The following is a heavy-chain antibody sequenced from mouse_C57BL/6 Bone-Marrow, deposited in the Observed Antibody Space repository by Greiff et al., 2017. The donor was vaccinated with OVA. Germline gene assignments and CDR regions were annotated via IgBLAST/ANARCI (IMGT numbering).Heavy chain of an antibody. D-gene: IGHD1-1*01. V-gene: IGHV5-9-1*02. Sequence: EVQLVESGEGLVKPGGSLKLSCAASGFTFSSYAMSWVRQTPEKRLEWVAYISSGGDYIYYADTVKGRFTISRDNARNTLYLQMSSLKSEDTAMYYCTRDLYYYGSRRDWYIDVWGTGTTVTVSS. CDR1: GFTFSSYA. J-gene: IGHJ1*03. CDR2: ISSGGDYI. CDR3: TRDLYYYGSRRDWYIDV.